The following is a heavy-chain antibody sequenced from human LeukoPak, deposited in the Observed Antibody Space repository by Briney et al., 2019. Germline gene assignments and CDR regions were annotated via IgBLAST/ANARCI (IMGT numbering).Heavy chain of an antibody. CDR3: ARPCSYYDFWSGYYSGDYFDY. CDR2: ISAYNGDT. J-gene: IGHJ4*02. V-gene: IGHV1-18*01. CDR1: DYTFTNHG. D-gene: IGHD3-3*01. Sequence: GASVKVSCKTSDYTFTNHGISWVRQAPGQGLEWMGWISAYNGDTNYAQRLQGRVTMTTDTSTSTAYMELRSLRSDDTAVYHCARPCSYYDFWSGYYSGDYFDYWGQGTLVTVSS.